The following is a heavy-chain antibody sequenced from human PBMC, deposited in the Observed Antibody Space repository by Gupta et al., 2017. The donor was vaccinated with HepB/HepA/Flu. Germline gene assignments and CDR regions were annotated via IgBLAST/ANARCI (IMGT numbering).Heavy chain of an antibody. CDR2: INGNGGNA. Sequence: EAQLLESGGGLVKPGGSLRLSFAASGFKSSHFAMAWVRQAPGRGLDWVSGINGNGGNANYADSVRGRFTISRDNSKNTLYLQMDSLGVEDTAVYYCARGTGPSLWADAFDMWGRGTMVTVSS. V-gene: IGHV3-23*01. CDR1: GFKSSHFA. J-gene: IGHJ3*02. CDR3: ARGTGPSLWADAFDM. D-gene: IGHD3-16*01.